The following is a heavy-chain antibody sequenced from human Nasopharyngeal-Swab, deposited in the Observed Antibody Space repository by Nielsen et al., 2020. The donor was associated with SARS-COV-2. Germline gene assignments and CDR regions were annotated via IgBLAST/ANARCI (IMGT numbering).Heavy chain of an antibody. J-gene: IGHJ4*02. Sequence: GESLKISCKGSGYSFISYCIAWVRQMPGKGLEWMGIICPGDSDTRYSPSFQGQVTISADKSITPAYLQWSSLKASDTAIYYCARLRVFMSTSSSLYFWGQGTLVTVSS. V-gene: IGHV5-51*01. CDR1: GYSFISYC. CDR3: ARLRVFMSTSSSLYF. CDR2: ICPGDSDT. D-gene: IGHD6-13*01.